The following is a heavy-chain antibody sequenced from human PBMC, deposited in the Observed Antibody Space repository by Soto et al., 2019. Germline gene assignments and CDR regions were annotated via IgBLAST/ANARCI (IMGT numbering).Heavy chain of an antibody. D-gene: IGHD3-10*01. Sequence: QVQLQQWGAGLLKPSETLSLTCAVYGGSFNDYYWSWIRQVPGKGLEWLGQINHSGSTKCNPSLTSRLSISVDTSKNQFSLRLSSVTAADTALYSCARGPHYYVSGSFIFYSYGMDVWGQGTTVTVSS. CDR1: GGSFNDYY. CDR3: ARGPHYYVSGSFIFYSYGMDV. J-gene: IGHJ6*02. V-gene: IGHV4-34*01. CDR2: INHSGST.